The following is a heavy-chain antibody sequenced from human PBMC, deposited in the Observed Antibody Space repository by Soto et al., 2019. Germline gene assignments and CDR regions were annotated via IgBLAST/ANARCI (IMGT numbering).Heavy chain of an antibody. CDR2: VSSSGST. CDR1: GGSISGDY. CDR3: ARSYSSGWYWFDP. J-gene: IGHJ5*02. D-gene: IGHD6-19*01. Sequence: PSEPLSLTCTVSGGSISGDYWNWIRQPPGKGLEWIAYVSSSGSTKYNPSLKSRVTISIDTTKNQFSLRLSSVTAADTAVYYCARSYSSGWYWFDPWGQGTLVTVSS. V-gene: IGHV4-59*01.